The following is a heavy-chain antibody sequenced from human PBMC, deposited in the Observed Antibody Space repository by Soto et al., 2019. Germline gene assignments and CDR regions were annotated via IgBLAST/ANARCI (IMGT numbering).Heavy chain of an antibody. CDR2: IYYSGST. D-gene: IGHD6-13*01. J-gene: IGHJ6*02. Sequence: QLQLQESGPGLVKPSETLSLTCTVSGGSISSSSYYWGWIRQPPGKGLEWIGSIYYSGSTYYNPSLKSRVTISVDTSKNQFSLKLSSVTAADTAVYYCASSYSSSWHGVPGPLYYYYGMDVWGQGTTVTVSS. CDR1: GGSISSSSYY. CDR3: ASSYSSSWHGVPGPLYYYYGMDV. V-gene: IGHV4-39*01.